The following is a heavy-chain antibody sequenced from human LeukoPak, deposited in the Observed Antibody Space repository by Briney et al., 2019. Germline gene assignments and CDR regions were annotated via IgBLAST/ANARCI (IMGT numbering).Heavy chain of an antibody. CDR3: ARLPRGVSGYFYY. V-gene: IGHV4-39*01. CDR1: GGSISSYY. Sequence: PSETLSLTCTVSGGSISSYYCSWIRQPPGKGLEWIGSIYYSGSTYCNPSLKSRVTISVDTSKNQFSLKLSSVTAADTAVYYCARLPRGVSGYFYYWGQGTLVTVSS. CDR2: IYYSGST. J-gene: IGHJ4*02. D-gene: IGHD3-22*01.